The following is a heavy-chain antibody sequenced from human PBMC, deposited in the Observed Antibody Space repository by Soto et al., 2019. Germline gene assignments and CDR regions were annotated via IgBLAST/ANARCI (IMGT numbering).Heavy chain of an antibody. V-gene: IGHV3-33*01. CDR1: RFTFSSYG. Sequence: QVQLVESGGGVVQPGRSLRLSCAASRFTFSSYGMDWVRQAPGKRLEWVAVIWYDGSNKYYADSVKGRFTISRDNSKNTLYLQMNSLRAEDTAVYYCARDGSYYYGMDVWGQGTTVTVSS. J-gene: IGHJ6*02. D-gene: IGHD5-12*01. CDR3: ARDGSYYYGMDV. CDR2: IWYDGSNK.